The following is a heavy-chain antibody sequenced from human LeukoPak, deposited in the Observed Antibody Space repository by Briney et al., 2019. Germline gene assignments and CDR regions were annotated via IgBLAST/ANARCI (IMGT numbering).Heavy chain of an antibody. CDR1: GYTFTSYY. Sequence: GASVKVSCKASGYTFTSYYMHWVRQAPGQGLEWMGIINPSGGSTNYAQKFQGRVTMTRDTSTSTVYMELSSLRFEDTAVYYCARGAYAKEELAPPGWDYWGQGTLVTVSS. D-gene: IGHD1-26*01. CDR3: ARGAYAKEELAPPGWDY. J-gene: IGHJ4*02. V-gene: IGHV1-46*01. CDR2: INPSGGST.